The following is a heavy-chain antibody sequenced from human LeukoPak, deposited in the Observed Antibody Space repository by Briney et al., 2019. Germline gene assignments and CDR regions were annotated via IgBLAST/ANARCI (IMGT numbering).Heavy chain of an antibody. D-gene: IGHD5-12*01. CDR1: GYSISSGGYY. J-gene: IGHJ4*02. V-gene: IGHV4-61*08. Sequence: SETLSLTCTVSGYSISSGGYYWSWIRQPPGKGLEWIGYIYYSGSTNYNPSLKSRVTISVDTSKNQFSLKLSSVTAADTAVYYCARGAWILLDYWGQGTLVTVSS. CDR3: ARGAWILLDY. CDR2: IYYSGST.